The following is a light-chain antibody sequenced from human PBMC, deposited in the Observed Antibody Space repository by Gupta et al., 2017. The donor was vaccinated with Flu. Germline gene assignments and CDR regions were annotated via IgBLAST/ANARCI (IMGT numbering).Light chain of an antibody. Sequence: QSVLTQPPSASGTPGQRVTISCSGSSSNIGRNTAAWYQQLPGTAPKLLIYGDNQRPSGVPDRFSGSKSGTSASLAISGLQSEDEVDDYCAAWDDSLNGWVFGGGTKLTVL. CDR3: AAWDDSLNGWV. CDR2: GDN. CDR1: SSNIGRNT. J-gene: IGLJ3*02. V-gene: IGLV1-44*01.